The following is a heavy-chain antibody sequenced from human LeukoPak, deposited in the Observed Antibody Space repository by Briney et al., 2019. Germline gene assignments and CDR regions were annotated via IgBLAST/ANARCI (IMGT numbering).Heavy chain of an antibody. CDR2: INPNSGGT. CDR3: ARDLARTTVTLLP. D-gene: IGHD4-11*01. Sequence: ASVKVSCKASGYTFTGYYMHWVRQAPGQGLEWMGWINPNSGGTNYAQKFQGRVTMTRDTSISTAYMELSSLRSEDTAVYYCARDLARTTVTLLPWGQGTLVTVSS. V-gene: IGHV1-2*02. J-gene: IGHJ5*02. CDR1: GYTFTGYY.